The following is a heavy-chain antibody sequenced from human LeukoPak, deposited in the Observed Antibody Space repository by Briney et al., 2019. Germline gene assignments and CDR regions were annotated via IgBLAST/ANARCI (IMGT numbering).Heavy chain of an antibody. V-gene: IGHV3-48*01. CDR1: GFNFVSYN. CDR3: ARSWGSWSRNPLDF. D-gene: IGHD6-13*01. Sequence: GGSLRLSCAASGFNFVSYNMNWVRQAPGKGLEWVSYITTTSSVTYYADSVKGRFTIPRDNDDNSLYLLMNSLRAEDTAVYYCARSWGSWSRNPLDFWGQGTLVTVSS. J-gene: IGHJ4*02. CDR2: ITTTSSVT.